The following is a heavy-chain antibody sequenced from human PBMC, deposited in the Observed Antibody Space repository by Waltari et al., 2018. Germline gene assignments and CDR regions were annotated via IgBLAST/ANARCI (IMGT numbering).Heavy chain of an antibody. CDR2: IKSDGGST. D-gene: IGHD3-10*01. CDR3: ARNLWTLMDV. J-gene: IGHJ6*02. CDR1: GFTFSSYW. Sequence: EVQLVESGGGLVQPGGSLRLSCAASGFTFSSYWMHWVRQAPGKGLVWVSRIKSDGGSTSYADSVKGRFTISRDNAKNTLYLQMNSLRAEDTAVYYCARNLWTLMDVWGQGTTVTVSS. V-gene: IGHV3-74*01.